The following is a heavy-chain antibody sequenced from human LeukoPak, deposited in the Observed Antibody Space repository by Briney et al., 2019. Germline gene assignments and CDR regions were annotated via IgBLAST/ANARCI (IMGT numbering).Heavy chain of an antibody. CDR1: GVSISNYY. V-gene: IGHV4-59*12. Sequence: SETLSLTCTVSGVSISNYYWSWIRQPPGKGLEWIGYIHYSGSTNYNPSLKTRVTISVDKSKNQFSLKLSSVTAADTAVYYCARASHDYGDYSHFDYWGQGTLVTVSS. J-gene: IGHJ4*02. CDR2: IHYSGST. D-gene: IGHD4-17*01. CDR3: ARASHDYGDYSHFDY.